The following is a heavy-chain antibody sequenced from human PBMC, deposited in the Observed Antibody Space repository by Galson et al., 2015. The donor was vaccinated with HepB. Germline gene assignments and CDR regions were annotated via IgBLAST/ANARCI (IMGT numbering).Heavy chain of an antibody. J-gene: IGHJ4*02. CDR2: IYPGDSQS. D-gene: IGHD6-19*01. Sequence: QSGAEVKKPGESLKISCKGSGYSFTNYWIAWVRQMPGKGLEWMAIIYPGDSQSRYSPSFQGQVTISADKSITSAYLQWSSLKASGTAIYYCARQDSVAGPPYYFDYWGQGTLVPVSS. CDR3: ARQDSVAGPPYYFDY. CDR1: GYSFTNYW. V-gene: IGHV5-51*01.